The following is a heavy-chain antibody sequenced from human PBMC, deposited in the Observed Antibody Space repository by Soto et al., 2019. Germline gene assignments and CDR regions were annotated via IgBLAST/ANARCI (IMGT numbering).Heavy chain of an antibody. Sequence: QVPLVQSGAEVKKPGSSVKVSCKASGGTFTMNAVNWVRQGPGQGLEWMGGITPLYGTANYAQSFQGRVTITADRSTSTVYMELSGLRAEDTAVYYCARRGSVSGADYSYGMEVWGQGTTVTVSS. V-gene: IGHV1-69*06. CDR1: GGTFTMNA. D-gene: IGHD3-10*02. CDR2: ITPLYGTA. J-gene: IGHJ6*02. CDR3: ARRGSVSGADYSYGMEV.